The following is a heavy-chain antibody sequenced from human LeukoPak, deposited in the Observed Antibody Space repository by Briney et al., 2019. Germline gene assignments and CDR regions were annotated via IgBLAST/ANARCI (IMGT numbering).Heavy chain of an antibody. Sequence: PSETLSLTCTVSGYSISSGYYWGWIRPPPGKGLECIGSIYHSGSTYYNPSLKSRVTISVDTSKNQFSLKLSFVTAADTAVYYCAKGQWLPTNWFDPWGQGTLVTVSS. V-gene: IGHV4-38-2*02. D-gene: IGHD6-19*01. J-gene: IGHJ5*02. CDR2: IYHSGST. CDR3: AKGQWLPTNWFDP. CDR1: GYSISSGYY.